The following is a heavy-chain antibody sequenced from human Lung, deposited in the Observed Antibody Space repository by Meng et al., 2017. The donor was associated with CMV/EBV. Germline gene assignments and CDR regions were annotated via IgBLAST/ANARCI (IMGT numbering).Heavy chain of an antibody. V-gene: IGHV2-5*02. CDR3: AHRPHYYASGGPGWVDP. CDR2: IYWDDDK. J-gene: IGHJ5*02. CDR1: GFSLSTSGVG. D-gene: IGHD3-10*01. Sequence: SGPTLVKPTQTLTLTCAFSGFSLSTSGVGVGWIRQPPGKALERLALIYWDDDKRYSPSLRSRLTITKDTSKNQVVLTMTNMDPVDTATYYCAHRPHYYASGGPGWVDPWGQRTLVTVSS.